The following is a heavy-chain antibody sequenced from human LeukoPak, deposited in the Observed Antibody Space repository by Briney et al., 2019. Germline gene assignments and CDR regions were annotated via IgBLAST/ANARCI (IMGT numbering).Heavy chain of an antibody. V-gene: IGHV1-2*02. CDR3: ARVAVAGTLYYFDY. CDR2: INPNSGGT. D-gene: IGHD6-19*01. CDR1: GYTFTGYY. J-gene: IGHJ4*02. Sequence: ASVKVSCKASGYTFTGYYMHWVRQAPGQGLEWMGWINPNSGGTNYAQKFQGRVTMTRDTSISTACMELSSLRSEDTAVYYCARVAVAGTLYYFDYWGQGTLVTVSS.